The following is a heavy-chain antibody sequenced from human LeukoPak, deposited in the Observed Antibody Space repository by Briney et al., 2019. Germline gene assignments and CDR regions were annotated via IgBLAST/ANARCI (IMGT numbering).Heavy chain of an antibody. D-gene: IGHD3-10*01. V-gene: IGHV1-69*13. Sequence: SVKVSCKASGGTFSNYAISWVRQAPGQGLEWMGGIIPLFGTTNYAQKFQGRVTITADESTSTAYMELSSLRSEDTAVYYCARREFSRGYYFDSWGQGTLVTVSS. J-gene: IGHJ4*02. CDR3: ARREFSRGYYFDS. CDR1: GGTFSNYA. CDR2: IIPLFGTT.